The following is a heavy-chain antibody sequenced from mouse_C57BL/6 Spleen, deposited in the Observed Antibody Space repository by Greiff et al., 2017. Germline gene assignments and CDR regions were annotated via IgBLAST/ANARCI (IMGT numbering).Heavy chain of an antibody. Sequence: EVQRVESGPGLVKPSQSLSLTCSVTGYSITSGYYWNWIRQFPGNKLEWMGYISYDGSNNYNPSLKNRISITRDPSKNQFFLKLNSVTTEDTATYYCARAGYYGSSHWYFDVWGTGTTVTVS. CDR1: GYSITSGYY. V-gene: IGHV3-6*01. D-gene: IGHD1-1*01. CDR3: ARAGYYGSSHWYFDV. J-gene: IGHJ1*03. CDR2: ISYDGSN.